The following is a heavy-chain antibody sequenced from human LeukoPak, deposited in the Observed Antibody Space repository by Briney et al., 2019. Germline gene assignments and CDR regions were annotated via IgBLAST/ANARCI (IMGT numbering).Heavy chain of an antibody. J-gene: IGHJ4*02. CDR3: ARDFSSSWYLYFDY. Sequence: PGGSLRLSCAASRFTFSSYSMNWVRQAPGKGLEWVSSISSSSSYIYYADSVKGRFTISRDNAKNSLYLKMNSLRAEDTAVYYCARDFSSSWYLYFDYWGQGTLVTVSS. V-gene: IGHV3-21*01. D-gene: IGHD6-13*01. CDR1: RFTFSSYS. CDR2: ISSSSSYI.